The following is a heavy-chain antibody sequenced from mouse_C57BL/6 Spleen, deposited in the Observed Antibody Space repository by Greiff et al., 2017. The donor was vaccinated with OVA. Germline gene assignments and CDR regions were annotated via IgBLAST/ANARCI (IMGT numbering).Heavy chain of an antibody. D-gene: IGHD1-1*01. CDR3: ARSFTTVVDYYAMDY. V-gene: IGHV1-52*01. CDR2: IDPSDSET. CDR1: GYTFTSYW. J-gene: IGHJ4*01. Sequence: QVQLQQPGAELVRPGSSVKLSCKASGYTFTSYWMHWVKQRPIQGLEWIGNIDPSDSETHYNQKFKDKATLTVDKSSSTAYMQLSSLTSEDSAVYYCARSFTTVVDYYAMDYWGQGTSVTVSS.